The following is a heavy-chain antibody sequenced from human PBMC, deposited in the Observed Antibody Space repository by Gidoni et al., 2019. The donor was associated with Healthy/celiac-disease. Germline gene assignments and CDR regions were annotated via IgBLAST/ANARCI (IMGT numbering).Heavy chain of an antibody. D-gene: IGHD3-16*01. J-gene: IGHJ5*02. V-gene: IGHV4-39*01. Sequence: VSGGSISSSSYYWGWIRQPPGKGLEWIGSIYYSGSTYYNPSLTSRVTISVDTSKNQFSLTLSSVTAADTAVYYCAKIMITFGGVVAWGQGTLVTVSS. CDR1: GGSISSSSYY. CDR2: IYYSGST. CDR3: AKIMITFGGVVA.